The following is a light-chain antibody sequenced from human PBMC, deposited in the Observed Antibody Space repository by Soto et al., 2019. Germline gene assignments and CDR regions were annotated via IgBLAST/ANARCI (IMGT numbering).Light chain of an antibody. J-gene: IGKJ4*02. CDR1: QSVTSNY. CDR2: GAS. V-gene: IGKV3-20*01. Sequence: EIVLTQSPGTLSLSPGERATLSCRASQSVTSNYLAWYQQKPGQAPRLLIYGASSRATGIPDRFRGRGSGTDFTLIISRLEPEDFAVYYCQQFAGSFGGGTKVDIK. CDR3: QQFAGS.